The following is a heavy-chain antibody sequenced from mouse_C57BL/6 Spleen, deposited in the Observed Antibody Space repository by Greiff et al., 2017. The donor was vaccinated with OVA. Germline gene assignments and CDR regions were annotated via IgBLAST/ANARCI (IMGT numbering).Heavy chain of an antibody. J-gene: IGHJ1*03. CDR2: INPSSGNT. D-gene: IGHD1-1*01. V-gene: IGHV1-4*01. CDR3: ANGSSYWYFDV. Sequence: QVQLKESGAELASPGASVTMSCKASGYTFTSYTMHWVNQRPGQGLEWIGYINPSSGNTKYNPKIKDKATLTADKSSSTAYMQLSSLTSEDSAVYYGANGSSYWYFDVWGTGTTVTVSS. CDR1: GYTFTSYT.